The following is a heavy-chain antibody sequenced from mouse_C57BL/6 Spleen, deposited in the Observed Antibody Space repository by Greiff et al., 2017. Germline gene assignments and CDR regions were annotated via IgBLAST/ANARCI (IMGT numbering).Heavy chain of an antibody. J-gene: IGHJ2*01. CDR3: ARGDGYYDYFDY. CDR1: GFTFSDYG. Sequence: DVMLVESGGGLVKPGGSLKLSCAASGFTFSDYGMHWVRQAPEKGLEWVAYISSGSSTIYYADTVKGRFTISRDNAKNTLFLQMTSLRSEDTAMYYCARGDGYYDYFDYWGQGTTLTVSS. D-gene: IGHD2-3*01. V-gene: IGHV5-17*01. CDR2: ISSGSSTI.